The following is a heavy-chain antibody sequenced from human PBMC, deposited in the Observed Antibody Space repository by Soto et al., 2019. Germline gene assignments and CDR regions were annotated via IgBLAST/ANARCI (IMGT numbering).Heavy chain of an antibody. CDR3: ARGGRGYEFDY. Sequence: PGESLRLSCAASGFTFSTFGMHWVRQAPGKGLEYVSAISSNGGSTDYANSVKGRFTISRDNSKNTLYLQMGSLRAEDMAVYYCARGGRGYEFDYWRQGTLVTISS. CDR1: GFTFSTFG. V-gene: IGHV3-64*01. J-gene: IGHJ4*02. D-gene: IGHD5-12*01. CDR2: ISSNGGST.